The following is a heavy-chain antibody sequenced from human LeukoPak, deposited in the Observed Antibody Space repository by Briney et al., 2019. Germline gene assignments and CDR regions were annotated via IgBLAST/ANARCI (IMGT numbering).Heavy chain of an antibody. V-gene: IGHV3-7*01. J-gene: IGHJ4*02. CDR1: GFTFSSYW. CDR2: IKQDGSEK. CDR3: AGRGGGGSSSSKYYFDY. D-gene: IGHD6-6*01. Sequence: GGSLRLSCAASGFTFSSYWMSWVRQAPGRGLEWVANIKQDGSEKYYVDSVKGRFTISRDNAKNSLYLQMNSLRAEDTAVDYWAGRGGGGSSSSKYYFDYWGQGTLVTVSS.